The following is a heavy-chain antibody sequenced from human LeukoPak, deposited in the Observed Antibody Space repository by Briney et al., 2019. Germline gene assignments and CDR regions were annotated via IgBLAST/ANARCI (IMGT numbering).Heavy chain of an antibody. Sequence: GGSLRLSCAASGFTVSSNYMSWVRQAPGKGLEWVSVIYSGGSTYYADSVKGRFTISRDNSKNTLYPQMNSLRAEDTAVYYCARNTAMAYFDYWGQGTLVTVSS. CDR2: IYSGGST. CDR3: ARNTAMAYFDY. V-gene: IGHV3-66*01. J-gene: IGHJ4*02. D-gene: IGHD5-18*01. CDR1: GFTVSSNY.